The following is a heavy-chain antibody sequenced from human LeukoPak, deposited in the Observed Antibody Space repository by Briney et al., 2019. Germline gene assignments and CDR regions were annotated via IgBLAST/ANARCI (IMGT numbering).Heavy chain of an antibody. J-gene: IGHJ4*02. D-gene: IGHD6-19*01. CDR3: ARPYSSGWTTGY. Sequence: ASVKVSCKASGYTFTGYYMHWVRQAPGQGLEWMGWINPNSGGTNFAQKFQGRVTMTRDTSISTACMELSRLRSDDTAVYYCARPYSSGWTTGYWGQGTLVTVSS. CDR2: INPNSGGT. V-gene: IGHV1-2*02. CDR1: GYTFTGYY.